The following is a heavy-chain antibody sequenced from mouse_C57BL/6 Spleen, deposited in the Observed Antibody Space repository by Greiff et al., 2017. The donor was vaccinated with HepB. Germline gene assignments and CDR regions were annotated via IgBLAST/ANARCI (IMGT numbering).Heavy chain of an antibody. D-gene: IGHD3-2*02. CDR3: ARGPAQATGYAMDY. J-gene: IGHJ4*01. CDR2: ISDGGSYT. V-gene: IGHV5-4*03. CDR1: GFTFSSYA. Sequence: EVKLVESGGGLVKPGGSLKLSCAASGFTFSSYAMSWVRQTPEKRLEWVATISDGGSYTYYPDNVKGRFTISRDNAKNNLYLQMSHLKSEDTAMYYCARGPAQATGYAMDYWGQGTSVTVSS.